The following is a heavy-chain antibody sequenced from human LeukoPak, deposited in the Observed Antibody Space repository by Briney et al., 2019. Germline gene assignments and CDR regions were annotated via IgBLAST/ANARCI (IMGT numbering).Heavy chain of an antibody. J-gene: IGHJ5*02. CDR3: AIDRVVYYASGSYLRSYNWFDP. CDR2: IYTGGST. CDR1: GGSISSGSYY. Sequence: SETLSLTCTVSGGSISSGSYYWSWIRQPAGNGLEWIGRIYTGGSTNYNPSLKGRVTISVDTPKNQFSLKLSSVTAAHTAVYYCAIDRVVYYASGSYLRSYNWFDPWGQGTLVTVSS. V-gene: IGHV4-61*02. D-gene: IGHD3-10*01.